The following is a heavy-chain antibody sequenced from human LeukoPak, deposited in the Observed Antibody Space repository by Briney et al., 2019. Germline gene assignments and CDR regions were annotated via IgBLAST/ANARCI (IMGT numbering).Heavy chain of an antibody. CDR3: ARVVLGATLYFDY. J-gene: IGHJ4*02. CDR1: GGSFSGYY. V-gene: IGHV4-59*10. CDR2: IYTSGST. Sequence: SETLSLTCAVYGGSFSGYYWSWIRQPAGKGLEWIGRIYTSGSTNYNPSLKSRVTISVDTSKNQFSLKLTSVTAADTAVYYCARVVLGATLYFDYLGQGTLVTVSS. D-gene: IGHD1-26*01.